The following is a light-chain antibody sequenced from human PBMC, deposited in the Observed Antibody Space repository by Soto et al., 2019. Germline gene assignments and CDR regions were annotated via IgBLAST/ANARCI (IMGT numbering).Light chain of an antibody. CDR2: GAS. CDR3: QQYNNWPPLT. J-gene: IGKJ4*01. CDR1: QSVNNN. V-gene: IGKV3-15*01. Sequence: EIVMTQSPATLSVSPGERATLSCRASQSVNNNLAWYQQRPGQAPRLLIYGASTRATGIPARFSGSGSGTEFPLTFSSLQSEDFAIYYCQQYNNWPPLTFGGGTKVEIK.